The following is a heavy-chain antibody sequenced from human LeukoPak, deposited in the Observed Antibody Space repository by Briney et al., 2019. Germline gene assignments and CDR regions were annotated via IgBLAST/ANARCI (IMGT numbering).Heavy chain of an antibody. Sequence: SETLSLTCTVSGGSISSGSYYRSWIRQPAGKGLEWIGRIYTSGSTNYNPSLKSRVTISVDTSKNQFSLQLNSVTPEDTAVYYCAREAEITRFDYWGQGTLVTVSS. J-gene: IGHJ4*02. D-gene: IGHD5-24*01. CDR1: GGSISSGSYY. CDR3: AREAEITRFDY. V-gene: IGHV4-61*02. CDR2: IYTSGST.